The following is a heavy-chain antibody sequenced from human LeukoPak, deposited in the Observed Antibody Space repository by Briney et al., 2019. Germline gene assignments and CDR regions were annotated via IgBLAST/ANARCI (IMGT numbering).Heavy chain of an antibody. D-gene: IGHD3-16*01. Sequence: VQPGESLRLSCAASGFTFSTYAMGWVRQAPGKGLEWVSTISGSGGATFYPASVKGRFTISSNNSKNTVYLQMNRLRPNDTAVYYGAGEWTTGLAFWGQGTPVTVSS. CDR3: AGEWTTGLAF. CDR2: ISGSGGAT. J-gene: IGHJ4*02. V-gene: IGHV3-23*01. CDR1: GFTFSTYA.